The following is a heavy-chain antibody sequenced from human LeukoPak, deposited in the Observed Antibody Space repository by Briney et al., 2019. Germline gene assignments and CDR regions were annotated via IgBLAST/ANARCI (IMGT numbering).Heavy chain of an antibody. J-gene: IGHJ4*02. CDR1: GFTFSSYA. CDR3: AKDSPKTRSSWYSFDY. D-gene: IGHD6-13*01. CDR2: ISGSGGST. V-gene: IGHV3-23*01. Sequence: AGGSLRLSCAASGFTFSSYAMSWVRQAPGKGLEWVSAISGSGGSTYYADSVKGRFTISRDNSKNTLYLQMNSLRAEDTAVYYCAKDSPKTRSSWYSFDYWGQGTLVTVSS.